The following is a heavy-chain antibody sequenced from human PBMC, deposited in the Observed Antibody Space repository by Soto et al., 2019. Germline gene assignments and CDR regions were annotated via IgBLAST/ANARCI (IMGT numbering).Heavy chain of an antibody. CDR2: ISYDGSNK. CDR3: AREGEALDY. D-gene: IGHD3-3*02. J-gene: IGHJ4*02. V-gene: IGHV3-30-3*01. CDR1: RLTFSSYA. Sequence: GGSLRLSCAASRLTFSSYAMHWVRQAPGKGLEWVAVISYDGSNKYYAESVKGRFTISRDNSKNILYLQMNSLRAEDTAVYYCAREGEALDYWGQGTLVTVSS.